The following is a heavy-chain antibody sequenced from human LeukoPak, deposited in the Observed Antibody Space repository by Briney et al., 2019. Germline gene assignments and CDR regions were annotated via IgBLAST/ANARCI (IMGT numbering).Heavy chain of an antibody. V-gene: IGHV4-59*08. J-gene: IGHJ3*02. CDR1: GGSISSYY. D-gene: IGHD7-27*01. Sequence: KPSETLSLTCTVSGGSISSYYWSWIRQPPGKGLEWIGYIYYSGRTHYNPSLKSRVTISVDTSKTQFSLKLSSVTAADTAVYYCASQLGLDAFDIWGQGTMVTVSS. CDR3: ASQLGLDAFDI. CDR2: IYYSGRT.